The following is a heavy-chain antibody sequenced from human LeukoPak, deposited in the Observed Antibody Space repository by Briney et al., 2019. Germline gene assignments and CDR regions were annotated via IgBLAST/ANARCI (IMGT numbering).Heavy chain of an antibody. J-gene: IGHJ4*02. D-gene: IGHD2-2*01. CDR1: GYTFTGYY. CDR3: ARDSVACISNSCYLPDY. CDR2: LNPNSGAT. V-gene: IGHV1-2*02. Sequence: ASVKVSCKASGYTFTGYYIHWVRQAPGQGLEWMGWLNPNSGATNVAQKFQGRVTMTIDTSTSTVYMEVRSLRSDDTAVYYCARDSVACISNSCYLPDYWGQGTLVTVSS.